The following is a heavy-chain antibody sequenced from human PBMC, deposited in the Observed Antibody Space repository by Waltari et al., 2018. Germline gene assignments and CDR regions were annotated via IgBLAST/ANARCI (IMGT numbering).Heavy chain of an antibody. Sequence: EVQLLESGGGLVQPGGSLRLSCAASGFTFSSYAMSWVRQAPGKGLEWVSVIYGGGSSTYYADSVKGRFTISRDNSKNTLYLQMNSLRAEDTAVYYCANLTPFDIWGQGTMVTVSS. V-gene: IGHV3-23*03. D-gene: IGHD2-21*02. CDR1: GFTFSSYA. J-gene: IGHJ3*02. CDR3: ANLTPFDI. CDR2: IYGGGSST.